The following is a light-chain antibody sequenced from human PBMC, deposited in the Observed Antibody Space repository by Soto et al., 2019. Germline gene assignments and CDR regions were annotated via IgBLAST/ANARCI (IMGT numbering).Light chain of an antibody. CDR1: QSVSSN. CDR3: QQYNNWPAWT. CDR2: GAF. V-gene: IGKV3-15*01. J-gene: IGKJ1*01. Sequence: EIVMTQSPATLSVSPGERATLSCRASQSVSSNLAWYQQKPGQASRLLIYGAFTRATGIPARFSGSGSGTEFTLTISSLQSEDFAVYYCQQYNNWPAWTFGQGTKVEIK.